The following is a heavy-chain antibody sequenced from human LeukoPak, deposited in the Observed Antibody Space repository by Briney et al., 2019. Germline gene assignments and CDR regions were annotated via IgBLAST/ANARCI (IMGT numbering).Heavy chain of an antibody. J-gene: IGHJ3*02. Sequence: GGSLRLSCAASGFTFTNYAMNWVRQAPGKGLEWVSAISGSGGSTYYADSVRGRFTISRDNSKNTLNLQMNSLRAEDTAVYYCAKVVIRGVTLDAFDIWGQGTMVTVSS. CDR2: ISGSGGST. CDR1: GFTFTNYA. CDR3: AKVVIRGVTLDAFDI. V-gene: IGHV3-23*01. D-gene: IGHD3-10*01.